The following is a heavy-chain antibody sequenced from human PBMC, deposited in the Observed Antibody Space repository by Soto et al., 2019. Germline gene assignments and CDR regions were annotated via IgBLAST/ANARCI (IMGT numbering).Heavy chain of an antibody. V-gene: IGHV1-69*12. CDR1: GGTFSSYA. J-gene: IGHJ4*02. CDR3: ARTITGYSSGWHAFDY. Sequence: QVQLVESGAEVKKPGSSVKVSCKASGGTFSSYAISWVRQAPGQGLEWMGGIIPIFGTANYAQKFQGRVTITADESTSTAYMELSSLRSEDTAVYYCARTITGYSSGWHAFDYWGQGTLVTVSS. D-gene: IGHD6-19*01. CDR2: IIPIFGTA.